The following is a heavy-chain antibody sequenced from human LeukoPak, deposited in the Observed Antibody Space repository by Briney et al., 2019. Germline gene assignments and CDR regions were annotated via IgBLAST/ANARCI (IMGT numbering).Heavy chain of an antibody. CDR1: GFTFLNYG. V-gene: IGHV3-30*18. CDR2: ISYDGSNK. Sequence: GRSLRLSCAACGFTFLNYGMQLVRQAPGTGLEWPAVISYDGSNKYYADSVNARVTISINNSKNTLYLQMNSLRGEDTAVYYCAKDPAREPKYYDILTGLEDWGQETMVTVSS. CDR3: AKDPAREPKYYDILTGLED. D-gene: IGHD3-9*01. J-gene: IGHJ4*02.